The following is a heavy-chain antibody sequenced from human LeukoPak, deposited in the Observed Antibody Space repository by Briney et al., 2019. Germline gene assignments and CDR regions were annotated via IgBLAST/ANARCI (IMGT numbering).Heavy chain of an antibody. CDR2: ISYGGKNK. CDR1: GFTFRSYA. Sequence: QPGRSLRLSCAVSGFTFRSYAMHWVRQAPAKGREWVALISYGGKNKKYTDSVTGRFTISRDNSKNTLYLQMNSLRTDDKAVYYCARDGPSKLLELAATPDYWCQGTLVTVSS. V-gene: IGHV3-30*04. J-gene: IGHJ4*02. CDR3: ARDGPSKLLELAATPDY. D-gene: IGHD2-15*01.